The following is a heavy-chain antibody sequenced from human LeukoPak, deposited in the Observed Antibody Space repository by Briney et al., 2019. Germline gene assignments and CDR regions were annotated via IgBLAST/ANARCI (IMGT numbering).Heavy chain of an antibody. CDR2: ISWNSGSI. CDR1: GFTFDDYA. Sequence: PGRSLRLSCAASGFTFDDYAMHWVRQAPGKGLEWVSGISWNSGSIGYADSVKGRFTISRDNAKNSLYLQMNSLRAEDTAVYYCARGVKVDYWGQGTLVTVSS. J-gene: IGHJ4*02. V-gene: IGHV3-9*01. CDR3: ARGVKVDY.